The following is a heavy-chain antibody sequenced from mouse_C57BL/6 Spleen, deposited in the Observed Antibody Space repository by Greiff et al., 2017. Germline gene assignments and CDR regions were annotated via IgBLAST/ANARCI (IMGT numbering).Heavy chain of an antibody. Sequence: EVKVVESGGGLVKPGGSLKLSCAASGFTFSSYAMSWVRQTPEKRLEWVATISDGGSYTYYPDNVKGRFTISRDNAKNNLYLQMSHLKSEDTAMYYCARAYYGSSFYYFDYGGQGTTLTVSS. CDR1: GFTFSSYA. CDR2: ISDGGSYT. D-gene: IGHD1-1*01. CDR3: ARAYYGSSFYYFDY. V-gene: IGHV5-4*03. J-gene: IGHJ2*01.